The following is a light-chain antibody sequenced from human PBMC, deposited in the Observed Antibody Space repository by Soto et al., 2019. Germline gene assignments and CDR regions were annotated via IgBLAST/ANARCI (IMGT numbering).Light chain of an antibody. CDR3: HQYNSYSPYT. V-gene: IGKV1-5*03. J-gene: IGKJ2*01. CDR1: QTISSW. Sequence: DIQMTQSPSTLSASVGDRVTITCRASQTISSWLAWYQQKPGKAPRLLIYKASSLESGVSSRFSGSGSGTEFTLTISSLQPDDFASYFCHQYNSYSPYTFGQGTKLDI. CDR2: KAS.